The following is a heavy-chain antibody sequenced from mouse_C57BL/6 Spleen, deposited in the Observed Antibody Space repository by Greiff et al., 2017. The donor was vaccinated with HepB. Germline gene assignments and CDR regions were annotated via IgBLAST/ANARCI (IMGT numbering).Heavy chain of an antibody. CDR2: IWTGGGT. CDR1: GFSLTSYA. J-gene: IGHJ3*01. D-gene: IGHD1-1*01. V-gene: IGHV2-9-1*01. CDR3: AREGVYGSSLAWFAY. Sequence: VKLVESGPGLVAPSQSLSITCTVSGFSLTSYAISWVRQPPGKGLEWLGVIWTGGGTNYNSALKSRLSISKDNSKSQVFLKMNSLQTDDTARYYCAREGVYGSSLAWFAYWGQGTLVTVSA.